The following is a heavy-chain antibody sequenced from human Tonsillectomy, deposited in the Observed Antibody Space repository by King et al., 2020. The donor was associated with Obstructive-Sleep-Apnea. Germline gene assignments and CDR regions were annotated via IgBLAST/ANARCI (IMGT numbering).Heavy chain of an antibody. J-gene: IGHJ4*02. CDR1: GGSISSGGYS. CDR2: IYYSGST. Sequence: VQLQESGPGLVKPSQTLSLTCAVSGGSISSGGYSWSWIRQPPGKGLEWIGYIYYSGSTYYSPSLKSRVTISVDTSKNQFSLKLSSVTAADTAVYYCARGSGGLDYWGQGTLVTVSS. D-gene: IGHD3-10*01. V-gene: IGHV4-30-4*07. CDR3: ARGSGGLDY.